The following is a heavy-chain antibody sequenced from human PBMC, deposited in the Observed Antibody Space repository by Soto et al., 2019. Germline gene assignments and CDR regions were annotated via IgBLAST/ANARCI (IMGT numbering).Heavy chain of an antibody. Sequence: QVQLQESGPGLVKPSQTLSLTCSVSGGSISSACHYWSRLRHHPGKGLEWIGYIYYSGSTYYNPSLKSRVIISIDTSNTQFSLKLRSVTDADTAVYYCARDRWYDILTVVDYYDMDVWGKGTTVTVSS. CDR1: GGSISSACHY. CDR2: IYYSGST. CDR3: ARDRWYDILTVVDYYDMDV. J-gene: IGHJ6*03. D-gene: IGHD3-9*01. V-gene: IGHV4-31*03.